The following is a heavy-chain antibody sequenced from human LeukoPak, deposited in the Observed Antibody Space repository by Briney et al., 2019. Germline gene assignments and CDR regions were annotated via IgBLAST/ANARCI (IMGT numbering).Heavy chain of an antibody. CDR3: ARGHSYYYDSSAYYPDFDY. V-gene: IGHV4-59*01. D-gene: IGHD3-22*01. Sequence: SETLSLACTVSGGSISTYYWSWIRQPPGKGLEWIGYIYYSGSTYYNPSLKSRVTISVDKSKNQFSLKLSSVTAADTAVYYCARGHSYYYDSSAYYPDFDYWGQGTLVTVSS. CDR2: IYYSGST. CDR1: GGSISTYY. J-gene: IGHJ4*02.